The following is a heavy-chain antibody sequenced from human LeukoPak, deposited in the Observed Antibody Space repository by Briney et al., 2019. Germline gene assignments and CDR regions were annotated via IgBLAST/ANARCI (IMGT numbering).Heavy chain of an antibody. J-gene: IGHJ4*02. V-gene: IGHV4-34*01. CDR1: GGSFSGYY. D-gene: IGHD1-26*01. Sequence: SETLSLTCAVYGGSFSGYYWSWIRQPPGKGLEWIGEINHSGSTNYNPSLKSRVTISVDTSKNQFSLKLSSVTAADTAVYYCARLSQWELPIDYWGQGTLVTVSS. CDR2: INHSGST. CDR3: ARLSQWELPIDY.